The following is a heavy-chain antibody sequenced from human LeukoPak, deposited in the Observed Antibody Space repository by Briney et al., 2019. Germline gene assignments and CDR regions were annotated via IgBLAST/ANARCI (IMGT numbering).Heavy chain of an antibody. J-gene: IGHJ4*02. V-gene: IGHV3-21*01. CDR1: GFTFSSYS. D-gene: IGHD2-21*02. Sequence: PVGSLRLSCAASGFTFSSYSMNWVRQAPGKGLEWVSSISSSSSYIYYADSVKGRFTISRDNAKNSLYLQMNSLRAEDTAVYYCARGSYCGGDCYTLYYFDYWGQGTLVTVSS. CDR2: ISSSSSYI. CDR3: ARGSYCGGDCYTLYYFDY.